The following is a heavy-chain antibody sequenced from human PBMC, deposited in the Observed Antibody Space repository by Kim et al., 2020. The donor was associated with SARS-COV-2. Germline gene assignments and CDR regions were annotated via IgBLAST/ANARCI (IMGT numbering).Heavy chain of an antibody. CDR3: ARDRGYGDDTFDY. CDR1: GYTFTSYG. CDR2: VGAYNGDT. D-gene: IGHD4-17*01. Sequence: ASVKVSCKASGYTFTSYGISWVRQAPGQGLEWLGWVGAYNGDTNYAQNLQGRVTLTTDTSTSTAFLELRSLRSDDTAVYFCARDRGYGDDTFDYSGKGTL. J-gene: IGHJ4*02. V-gene: IGHV1-18*01.